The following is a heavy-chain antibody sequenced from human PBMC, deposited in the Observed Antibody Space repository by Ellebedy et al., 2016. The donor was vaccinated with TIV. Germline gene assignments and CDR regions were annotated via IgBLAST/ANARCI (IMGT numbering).Heavy chain of an antibody. D-gene: IGHD3-22*01. CDR1: GFTFSSYA. V-gene: IGHV3-30-3*01. Sequence: GESLKISXAASGFTFSSYAMHWVRQAPGKGLEWVAVISYDGSNKYYADSVKGRFTISRDNSKNTLYLQMNSLRAEDTAVYYCARDYYDSSGYYFDYWGQGTLVTVSS. CDR3: ARDYYDSSGYYFDY. J-gene: IGHJ4*02. CDR2: ISYDGSNK.